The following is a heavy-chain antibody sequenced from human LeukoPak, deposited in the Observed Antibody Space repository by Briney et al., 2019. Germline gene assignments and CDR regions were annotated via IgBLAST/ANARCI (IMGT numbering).Heavy chain of an antibody. J-gene: IGHJ4*02. D-gene: IGHD2-2*01. CDR2: IIPIFGTA. Sequence: XXGGIIPIFGTANYAQKFQGRVTITADESTSTAYMELSSLRSEDTAVYYCARDYCSSTSCLFDYWGQGTLVTVSS. V-gene: IGHV1-69*01. CDR3: ARDYCSSTSCLFDY.